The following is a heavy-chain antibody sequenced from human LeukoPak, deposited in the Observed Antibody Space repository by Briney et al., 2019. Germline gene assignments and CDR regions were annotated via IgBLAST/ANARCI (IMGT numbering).Heavy chain of an antibody. J-gene: IGHJ4*02. V-gene: IGHV4-59*01. Sequence: SETLSLTCTVSGGSISSYYWNWIRQPPGKGLEWIGYIYSSGSTNYNPSLKSRVTISADTSRNQFSLKLSSVTTADTAVYYCARGYGYYFESWGQGTLVTVSS. CDR1: GGSISSYY. CDR3: ARGYGYYFES. CDR2: IYSSGST. D-gene: IGHD5-18*01.